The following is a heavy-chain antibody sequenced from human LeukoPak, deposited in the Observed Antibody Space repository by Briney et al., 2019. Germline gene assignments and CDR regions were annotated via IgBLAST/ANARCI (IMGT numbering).Heavy chain of an antibody. CDR3: ARDVSAVLGGGYFDY. J-gene: IGHJ4*02. CDR2: ISYDGSNK. V-gene: IGHV3-30-3*01. CDR1: GFTFSSYA. D-gene: IGHD2-8*02. Sequence: GGSLRLSCAASGFTFSSYAMHWVRQAPGKGLEWVAVISYDGSNKYYADSVKGRFTISRDNSKNTLYLQMNSLRAEDTAVHYCARDVSAVLGGGYFDYWGQGTLVTVSS.